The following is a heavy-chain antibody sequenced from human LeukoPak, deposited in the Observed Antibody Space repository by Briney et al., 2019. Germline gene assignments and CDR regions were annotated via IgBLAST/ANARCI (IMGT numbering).Heavy chain of an antibody. CDR2: IFYGGST. J-gene: IGHJ4*02. V-gene: IGHV4-39*01. D-gene: IGHD2-15*01. Sequence: PSETLSLTCTVSGGSISSSSYYWGWIRQPPGKGLEWIGSIFYGGSTYYNPSLKSRVTISVDTSKNQFSLRLSSVTAADTAVYYCATTLAYCSGGSCYSKRFDYWGQGTLVTVSS. CDR3: ATTLAYCSGGSCYSKRFDY. CDR1: GGSISSSSYY.